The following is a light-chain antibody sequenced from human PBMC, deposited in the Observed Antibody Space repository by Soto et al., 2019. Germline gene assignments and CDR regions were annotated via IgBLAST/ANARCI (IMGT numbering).Light chain of an antibody. CDR3: AAWDGSLSGGV. J-gene: IGLJ3*02. V-gene: IGLV1-47*02. CDR2: SND. Sequence: QSVLTQPPSASATPGQRVTISCSGSSSNIGSNYVFWYQQFPGTAPKLLIYSNDQRPSGVPDRFSGSKSGTSASLAITGLRSEDEADYYCAAWDGSLSGGVFGGGTKLTVL. CDR1: SSNIGSNY.